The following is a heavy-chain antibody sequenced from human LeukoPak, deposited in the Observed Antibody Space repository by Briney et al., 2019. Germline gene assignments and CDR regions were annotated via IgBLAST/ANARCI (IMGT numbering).Heavy chain of an antibody. D-gene: IGHD5-18*01. V-gene: IGHV3-23*01. J-gene: IGHJ4*02. CDR1: GFTFSSYS. Sequence: GGSLRLSCAASGFTFSSYSMNWVRQAPGKGLEWVSAISGSGGSTYYADSVKGRFTISRDNSKNTLYLQMNSLRAEDTAVYYCAKDRDSYGYDYWGQGTLVTVSS. CDR2: ISGSGGST. CDR3: AKDRDSYGYDY.